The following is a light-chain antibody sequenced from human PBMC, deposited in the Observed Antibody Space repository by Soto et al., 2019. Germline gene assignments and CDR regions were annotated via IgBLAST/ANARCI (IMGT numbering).Light chain of an antibody. V-gene: IGKV1-39*01. CDR1: QTISRY. J-gene: IGKJ1*01. CDR3: QQSYNTPLT. CDR2: AAS. Sequence: IQLTQSPSSLSASIGDRVTITCRASQTISRYLNWYQQKPGRAPYLLSYAASSLHSGVPSRFSVSGSGTDFTLTITRLQPEDFATYYCQQSYNTPLTFGQGTKVDIK.